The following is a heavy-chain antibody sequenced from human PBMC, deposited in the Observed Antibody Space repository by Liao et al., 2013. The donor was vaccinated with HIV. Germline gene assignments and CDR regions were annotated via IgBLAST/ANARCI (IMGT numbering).Heavy chain of an antibody. D-gene: IGHD3-3*01. Sequence: QVQLQQWGAGLLKPSETLSLTCAVYGGSFSGYYWSWIRQPPGKGLEWIGEINHSGSTNYNPSLKSRVTISVDTSKNQFSLKLSSVTAADTAVYYCAREAWIFGAPSWFDPGAREPWSPSPQ. CDR1: GGSFSGYY. J-gene: IGHJ5*02. CDR3: AREAWIFGAPSWFDP. CDR2: INHSGST. V-gene: IGHV4-34*01.